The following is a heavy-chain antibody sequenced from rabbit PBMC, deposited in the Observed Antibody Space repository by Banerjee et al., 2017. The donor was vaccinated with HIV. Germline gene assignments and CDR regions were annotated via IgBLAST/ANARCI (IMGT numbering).Heavy chain of an antibody. J-gene: IGHJ4*01. Sequence: QSLEESGGDLVKPGASLTLTCTGSGFTLSTYWMCWVRQAPGKGLEWIGCIYTGSSGSTAYVSWAKGRFTISKTSSTTVFLQMTSLTAADTATYFCARKDPYAAVATNRYYFNLWGPGTLVTVS. CDR3: ARKDPYAAVATNRYYFNL. CDR1: GFTLSTYW. V-gene: IGHV1S40*01. D-gene: IGHD4-2*01. CDR2: IYTGSSGST.